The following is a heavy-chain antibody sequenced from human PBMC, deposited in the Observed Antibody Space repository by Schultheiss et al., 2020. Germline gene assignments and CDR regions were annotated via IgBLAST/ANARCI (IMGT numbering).Heavy chain of an antibody. CDR2: IYSSGST. CDR1: GGSISSYY. Sequence: SETLSLTCDVSGGSISSYYWCWIRHPPGKGLEWIGYIYSSGSTNYNPSLKSRVTISVNTSKNQFSLKLSSVTAADTAVYYCARTHYADYLDYCGQGTLVTGPS. V-gene: IGHV4-59*01. D-gene: IGHD3-16*01. CDR3: ARTHYADYLDY. J-gene: IGHJ4*02.